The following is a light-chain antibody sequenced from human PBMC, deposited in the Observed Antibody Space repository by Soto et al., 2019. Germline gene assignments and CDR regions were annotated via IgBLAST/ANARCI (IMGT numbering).Light chain of an antibody. J-gene: IGLJ2*01. CDR2: DVS. CDR3: SSYTSSSTPVV. V-gene: IGLV2-14*01. CDR1: SSDVGGYNY. Sequence: QSALTQPASVSGSPGQSITISCTGTSSDVGGYNYVSWYQQHPGKAPKLMIYDVSNRPSGVSNRFSGSKSGNTASLTISGPQAEDEADYYCSSYTSSSTPVVVGGRTKLTVL.